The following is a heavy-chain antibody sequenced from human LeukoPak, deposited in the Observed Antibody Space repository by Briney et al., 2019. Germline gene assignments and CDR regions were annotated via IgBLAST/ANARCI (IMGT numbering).Heavy chain of an antibody. CDR1: GYTFTGYY. J-gene: IGHJ4*02. Sequence: ASVNVSCKASGYTFTGYYMHWVRQAPGQGLEWMGWINPNSGGTNYAQKFQGRVTMTRDTSISTAYMELSRLRSDDTAVYYCARLDSGYDMGIYYFDYWGQGTLVTVSS. CDR3: ARLDSGYDMGIYYFDY. CDR2: INPNSGGT. D-gene: IGHD5-12*01. V-gene: IGHV1-2*02.